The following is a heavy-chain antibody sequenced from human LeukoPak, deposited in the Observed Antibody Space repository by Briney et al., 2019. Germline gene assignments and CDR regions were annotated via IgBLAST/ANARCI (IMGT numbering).Heavy chain of an antibody. CDR1: GFTFSNAW. D-gene: IGHD3-10*01. CDR3: TVSVVRGVTARADY. V-gene: IGHV3-15*07. Sequence: GGSLRLSCAASGFTFSNAWMNWVRQAPGKGLEWVGRIKSKTDGGTTDYAAPVKGRFTISRDDSKNTLYLQMNSLKTEDTAVYYCTVSVVRGVTARADYWGQGTLVTVSS. J-gene: IGHJ4*02. CDR2: IKSKTDGGTT.